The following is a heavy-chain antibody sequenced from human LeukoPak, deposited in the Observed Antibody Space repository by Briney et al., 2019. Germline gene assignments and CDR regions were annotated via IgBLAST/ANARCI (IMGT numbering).Heavy chain of an antibody. CDR2: MNPNSGNT. V-gene: IGHV1-8*03. CDR3: ARGYTRWVVRSSPLGY. D-gene: IGHD3-22*01. J-gene: IGHJ4*02. Sequence: ASVKVSCKASGYTFTSYDINWVRQATGQGLEWMGWMNPNSGNTGYAQKFQGRVTITRNTSISTAYMELSSLRSEDTAVYYCARGYTRWVVRSSPLGYWGQGTLVTVSS. CDR1: GYTFTSYD.